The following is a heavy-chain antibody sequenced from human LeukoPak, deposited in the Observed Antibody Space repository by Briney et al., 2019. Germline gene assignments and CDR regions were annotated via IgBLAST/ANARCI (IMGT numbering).Heavy chain of an antibody. CDR3: ARPTAAAGIIGIAVAGTDYFDY. Sequence: ASVKVSCKASGYTFTSYAMHWVRQAPGQRLEWMGWINAGNGNTKYSQKFQGRVTITRDTSASTAYMELSSLRSEDTAVYYCARPTAAAGIIGIAVAGTDYFDYWGQGTLVTVSS. CDR2: INAGNGNT. J-gene: IGHJ4*02. V-gene: IGHV1-3*01. D-gene: IGHD6-19*01. CDR1: GYTFTSYA.